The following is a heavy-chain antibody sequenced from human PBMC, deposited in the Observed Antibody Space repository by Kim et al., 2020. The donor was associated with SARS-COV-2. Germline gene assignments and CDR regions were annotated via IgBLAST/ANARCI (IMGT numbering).Heavy chain of an antibody. V-gene: IGHV3-30*18. D-gene: IGHD4-4*01. CDR1: GFTFSSYG. CDR2: ISYDGSNK. CDR3: AKDLQSMSRSCPAG. Sequence: GGSLRLSCAASGFTFSSYGMHWVRQAPGKGLEWVAVISYDGSNKYYADSVKGRFTISRDNDKNTLYLQMNSLRAEDTAVYYCAKDLQSMSRSCPAGWGQGTLVTVSS. J-gene: IGHJ4*02.